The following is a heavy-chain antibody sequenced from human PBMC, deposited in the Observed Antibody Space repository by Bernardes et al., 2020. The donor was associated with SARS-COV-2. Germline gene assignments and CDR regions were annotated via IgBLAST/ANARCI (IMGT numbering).Heavy chain of an antibody. J-gene: IGHJ4*02. CDR1: GFSFSSYG. Sequence: LILSCAASGFSFSSYGMTWVRQAPGKGLEWVSLITSGGATYYADSVKGRFTISRDNSKNTMYLQMHSLRVDETAVYYCARREAGSGQPYYFDYWGQGTLVTVSS. D-gene: IGHD3-10*01. CDR3: ARREAGSGQPYYFDY. V-gene: IGHV3-23*01. CDR2: ITSGGAT.